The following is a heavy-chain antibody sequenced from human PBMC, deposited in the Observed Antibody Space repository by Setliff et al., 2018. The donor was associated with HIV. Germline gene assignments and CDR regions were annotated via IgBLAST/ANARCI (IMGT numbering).Heavy chain of an antibody. Sequence: PSETLSLTCTVSGGSISSDYWSWIRQPPGKGLEWIGEINHHKHTNYNPSLKSRVTMSVDTSKNQFSLKLSSVTAADTAVYYCARDHKYYYDSSGLDYWGQGTLVTVSS. D-gene: IGHD3-22*01. J-gene: IGHJ4*02. V-gene: IGHV4-34*01. CDR3: ARDHKYYYDSSGLDY. CDR1: GGSISSDY. CDR2: INHHKHT.